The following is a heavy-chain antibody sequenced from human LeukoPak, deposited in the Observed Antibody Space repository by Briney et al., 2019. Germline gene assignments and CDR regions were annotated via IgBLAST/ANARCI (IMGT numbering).Heavy chain of an antibody. J-gene: IGHJ4*02. CDR2: ISSSSTYI. Sequence: PGGSLRLSCAASGFTFSSYSMNWVRQAPGKGLEWASSISSSSTYIYYADSLKGRFTISRDNAKNSLYLQMNSLRAEDTAVYYCASGYDTLTGYYKYQYWGQGTLVTVSS. D-gene: IGHD3-9*01. V-gene: IGHV3-21*01. CDR1: GFTFSSYS. CDR3: ASGYDTLTGYYKYQY.